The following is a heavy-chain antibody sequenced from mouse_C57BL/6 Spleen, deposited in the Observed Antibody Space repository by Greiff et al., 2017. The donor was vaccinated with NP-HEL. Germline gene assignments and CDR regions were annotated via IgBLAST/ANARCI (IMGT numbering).Heavy chain of an antibody. CDR1: GYTFTDYE. V-gene: IGHV1-15*01. CDR2: IDPETGGT. D-gene: IGHD1-1*01. Sequence: QVQLKQSGAELVRPGASVTLSCKASGYTFTDYEMHWVKQTPVHGLEWIGAIDPETGGTAYNQKFKGKAILTADKSSSTAYMELRSLTSEDSAVYYCTRERYYYGTGAMDYWGQGTSVTVSS. CDR3: TRERYYYGTGAMDY. J-gene: IGHJ4*01.